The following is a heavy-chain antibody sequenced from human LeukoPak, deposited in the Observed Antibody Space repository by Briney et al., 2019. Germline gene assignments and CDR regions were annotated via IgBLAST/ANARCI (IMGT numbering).Heavy chain of an antibody. J-gene: IGHJ5*02. CDR3: AADYCSGGSCYSEWFDP. CDR2: IVVGSGNT. V-gene: IGHV1-58*01. CDR1: GFTFTSSA. Sequence: GTSVKVSSTASGFTFTSSAVQWVRQARGQRLEWIGWIVVGSGNTNYAQKFQERVTITRDMSTSTAYMELSSLRSEDTAVYYCAADYCSGGSCYSEWFDPWGQGTLVTVSS. D-gene: IGHD2-15*01.